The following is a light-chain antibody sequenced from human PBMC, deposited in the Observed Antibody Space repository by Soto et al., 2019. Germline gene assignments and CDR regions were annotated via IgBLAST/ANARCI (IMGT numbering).Light chain of an antibody. CDR3: LQYNSYSLT. J-gene: IGKJ4*01. V-gene: IGKV1-5*01. CDR1: QSIGGW. Sequence: DIQMTQSPSTLSASVGDSVTITCRASQSIGGWLAWYQQKPGKAPKLLIYEASNLESGVPSRFSGSGSATEFTLAISSLQPDDFATYYFLQYNSYSLTFGGGTKVEIK. CDR2: EAS.